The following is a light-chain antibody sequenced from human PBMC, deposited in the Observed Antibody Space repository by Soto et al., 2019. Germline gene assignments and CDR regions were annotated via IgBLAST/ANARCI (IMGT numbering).Light chain of an antibody. V-gene: IGKV1-5*03. Sequence: DIQMTQSPSALSASVGDRVTITCRASQSVSNWLAWYRQKPGEAPKLLIYEGSTLERGVPSRFSGSGYATEFPLTISSPQPDDCATFYRQQYDTYSRTFGQGTKVEVK. CDR2: EGS. CDR3: QQYDTYSRT. J-gene: IGKJ1*01. CDR1: QSVSNW.